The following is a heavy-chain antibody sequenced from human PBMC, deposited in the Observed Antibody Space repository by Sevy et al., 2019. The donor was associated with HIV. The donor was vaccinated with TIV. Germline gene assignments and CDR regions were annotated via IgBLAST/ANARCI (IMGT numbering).Heavy chain of an antibody. Sequence: GGSLRLSCAASGFTFSSYRMTWVRQAPGKGLEWVSCISSTSGYINYADSVKGRFTISRDNGKNLVFLKMDSLRAEDTAVYFCARAVLEISTWRSDYWGQGTLVTVSS. CDR1: GFTFSSYR. CDR3: ARAVLEISTWRSDY. J-gene: IGHJ4*02. D-gene: IGHD1-1*01. V-gene: IGHV3-21*05. CDR2: ISSTSGYI.